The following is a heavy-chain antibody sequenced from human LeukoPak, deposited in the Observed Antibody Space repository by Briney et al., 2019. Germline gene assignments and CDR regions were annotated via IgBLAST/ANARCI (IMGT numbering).Heavy chain of an antibody. Sequence: SETLSLTCAVYGGSFSGYYWSWIRQPPGKGLEWIGEINHSGSTNYNPSLKSRVTISVDTSKNQFSLKLSSVTAAGTAVYYCARAGYSSSEYFQHWGQGTLVTVSS. CDR1: GGSFSGYY. CDR2: INHSGST. D-gene: IGHD5-18*01. J-gene: IGHJ1*01. CDR3: ARAGYSSSEYFQH. V-gene: IGHV4-34*01.